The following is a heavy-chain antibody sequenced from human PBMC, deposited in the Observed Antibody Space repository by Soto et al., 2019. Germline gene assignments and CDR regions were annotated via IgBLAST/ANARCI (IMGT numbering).Heavy chain of an antibody. CDR1: GFTFSSYS. CDR3: ARAVSNYYYYYMDV. V-gene: IGHV3-48*01. Sequence: GGSLRLSCAASGFTFSSYSMNWVRQAPGKGLEWVSYISSSSSTIYYADSVKGRFTISRDNAKNSLYLQMNSLRAEDTAVYYCARAVSNYYYYYMDVWGKGTTVTVSS. J-gene: IGHJ6*03. CDR2: ISSSSSTI. D-gene: IGHD4-4*01.